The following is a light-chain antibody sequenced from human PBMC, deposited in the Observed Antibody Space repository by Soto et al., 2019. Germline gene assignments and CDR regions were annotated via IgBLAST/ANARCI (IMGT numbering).Light chain of an antibody. CDR3: QQYNNWPPIT. CDR1: QSVSSN. V-gene: IGKV3-15*01. Sequence: EIVLTQSPATLSLSPGERATLSRRASQSVSSNLAWYQQKPGQAPRLLIYGVSTRATGIPARFSGSGSGTEFTLTISSLQSEDFAVYYCQQYNNWPPITFGQGTRLEIK. J-gene: IGKJ5*01. CDR2: GVS.